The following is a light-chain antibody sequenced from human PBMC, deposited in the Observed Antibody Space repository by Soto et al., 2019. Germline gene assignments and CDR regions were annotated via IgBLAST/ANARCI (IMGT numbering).Light chain of an antibody. CDR2: GAS. CDR3: QQYNNWPPLT. Sequence: EIVLTQSPCTLSLSPGGRVTLSCRASQSVSDNLAWYQQKPGQSPRLLIYGASTRATGIPARFSGSGSGTEFTLTISSLQSEDFAVYYCQQYNNWPPLTFGGGTKVDIK. V-gene: IGKV3-15*01. J-gene: IGKJ4*01. CDR1: QSVSDN.